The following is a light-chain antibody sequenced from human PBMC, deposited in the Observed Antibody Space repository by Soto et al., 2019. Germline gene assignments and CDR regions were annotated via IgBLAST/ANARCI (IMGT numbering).Light chain of an antibody. CDR3: QQLNSYPPT. CDR1: QGISSY. Sequence: IQLTQSPSSLSASVGDRVTITCRASQGISSYLPWYQQKPGKAPKLLIYAASTLQSGVPSRFSGSGSGTDFTLTISSLQPEDFATYYCQQLNSYPPTFGPGTKVDI. J-gene: IGKJ3*01. CDR2: AAS. V-gene: IGKV1-9*01.